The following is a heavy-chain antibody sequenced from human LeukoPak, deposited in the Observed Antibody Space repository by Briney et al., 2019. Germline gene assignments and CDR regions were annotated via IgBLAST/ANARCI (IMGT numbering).Heavy chain of an antibody. V-gene: IGHV3-30*01. D-gene: IGHD5-18*01. CDR1: GFTFNYYT. Sequence: GGSLRLSCAASGFTFNYYTIHWVRQAPGKGLEWVAVVSYDGSNKYYAGSVTGRFTISRDNSKNTLYLQMNSLRAEDTAIYYCARVDTAMITLSVFDYWGQGTLVAVSS. J-gene: IGHJ4*02. CDR2: VSYDGSNK. CDR3: ARVDTAMITLSVFDY.